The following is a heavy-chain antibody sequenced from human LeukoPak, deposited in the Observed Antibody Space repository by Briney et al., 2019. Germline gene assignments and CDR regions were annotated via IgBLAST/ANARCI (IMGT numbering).Heavy chain of an antibody. CDR3: ARPRGGGSSGYYFDY. CDR1: GYSFSSYW. V-gene: IGHV5-51*01. D-gene: IGHD3-16*01. Sequence: GESLKISCKGSGYSFSSYWIGWVRQMPGKGLEWMVIIYPGDSDTRYSPSFQGQVTISADKSISTAYLQWSSLKASDTAMYYCARPRGGGSSGYYFDYWGQGTLVTVSS. J-gene: IGHJ4*02. CDR2: IYPGDSDT.